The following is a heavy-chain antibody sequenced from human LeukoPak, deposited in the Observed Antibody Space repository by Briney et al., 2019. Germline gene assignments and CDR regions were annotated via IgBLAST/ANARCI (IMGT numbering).Heavy chain of an antibody. V-gene: IGHV4-34*01. D-gene: IGHD3-10*01. CDR3: ARGQAITMVRGVMRGWFDP. CDR1: GGSFSGYY. CDR2: INHSGST. Sequence: PSETLSLTCAVYGGSFSGYYWSWIRQPPGKGLEWIGEINHSGSTNYNPSLKSRVTISVDTSKNQFSLKLSSVTAADTAVYYCARGQAITMVRGVMRGWFDPWGQGTLVTVSS. J-gene: IGHJ5*02.